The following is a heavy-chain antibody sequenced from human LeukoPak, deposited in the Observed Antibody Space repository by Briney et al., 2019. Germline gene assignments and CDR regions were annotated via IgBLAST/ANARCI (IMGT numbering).Heavy chain of an antibody. V-gene: IGHV1-46*01. D-gene: IGHD6-13*01. CDR3: ARDSSSWYHYRYFQH. CDR1: GYTFTSYY. Sequence: ASVKVSCKASGYTFTSYYMHWVRQAPGQGLEWMGIINPSGGSTSYAQKFQGRVTMTRDTSTSTVYMELSSLRSADTAVYYCARDSSSWYHYRYFQHWGQGTLVTVSS. J-gene: IGHJ1*01. CDR2: INPSGGST.